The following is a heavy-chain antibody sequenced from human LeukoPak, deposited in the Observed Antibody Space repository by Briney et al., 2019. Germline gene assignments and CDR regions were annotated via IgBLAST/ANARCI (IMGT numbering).Heavy chain of an antibody. CDR2: IYYSGST. Sequence: SQTLSLTCTVSGGSISSGDYYWSWIRQPPGKGLEWIGYIYYSGSTYYNPPLKSRVTISVDTSKNQFSLKLISVTAADTAVYYCARGRRITIFGVVPGVFDYWGQGTLVTVSS. V-gene: IGHV4-30-4*08. D-gene: IGHD3-3*01. CDR3: ARGRRITIFGVVPGVFDY. CDR1: GGSISSGDYY. J-gene: IGHJ4*02.